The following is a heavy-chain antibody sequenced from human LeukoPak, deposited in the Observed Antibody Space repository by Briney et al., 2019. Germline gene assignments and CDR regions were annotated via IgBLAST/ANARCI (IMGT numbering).Heavy chain of an antibody. V-gene: IGHV4-30-4*01. Sequence: SETLSLTCTVSGGSISSGDYYWSWIGQPPGKGLEWIGYIYYSGSTYYNPSLKSRVTISVDTSKNQFSLKLSSVTAADTAVYYCARDVSYDSSAHDAFDIWGQGTMVTVSS. CDR1: GGSISSGDYY. D-gene: IGHD3-22*01. J-gene: IGHJ3*02. CDR2: IYYSGST. CDR3: ARDVSYDSSAHDAFDI.